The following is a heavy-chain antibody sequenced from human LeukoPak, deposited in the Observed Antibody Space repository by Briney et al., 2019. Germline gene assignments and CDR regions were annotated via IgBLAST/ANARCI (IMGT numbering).Heavy chain of an antibody. J-gene: IGHJ4*02. V-gene: IGHV4-39*01. D-gene: IGHD1-14*01. CDR2: IHYSGTT. CDR1: GGSISSGRYY. CDR3: STNADRTRLSIDY. Sequence: SETLSLTCTVSGGSISSGRYYWGWIRQPPGKGLEWIASIHYSGTTYYNPSLDSRVTISVDTSKNQFSLKVSSVTAADTAVYYCSTNADRTRLSIDYWGQGTLVTVSS.